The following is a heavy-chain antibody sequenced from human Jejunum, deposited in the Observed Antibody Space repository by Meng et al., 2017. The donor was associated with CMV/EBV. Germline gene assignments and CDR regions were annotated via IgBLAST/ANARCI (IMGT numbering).Heavy chain of an antibody. J-gene: IGHJ6*02. D-gene: IGHD1-1*01. Sequence: TFYDYAMHWVRQAPGKGLEWVSGISWNSGSIGYADSVKGRFTISRDNAKNSLYLQMNSLRAEDTALYYCAKDKAEGNEYYYYGMDVWGQGTTVTVSS. V-gene: IGHV3-9*01. CDR1: TFYDYA. CDR3: AKDKAEGNEYYYYGMDV. CDR2: ISWNSGSI.